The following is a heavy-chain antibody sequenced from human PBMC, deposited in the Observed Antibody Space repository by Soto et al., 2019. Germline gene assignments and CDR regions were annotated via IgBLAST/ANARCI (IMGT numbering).Heavy chain of an antibody. CDR3: VLWPPYYFDY. Sequence: GSLRLSCAASGFTFSTYSMNWVRQAPGKGLEWVSYISSSSSTIFYADSVKGRFTISRDNSKNTLYLQMNSLRAEDTAVYYCVLWPPYYFDYWGQGTLVTVSS. CDR2: ISSSSSTI. CDR1: GFTFSTYS. J-gene: IGHJ4*02. D-gene: IGHD3-10*01. V-gene: IGHV3-48*01.